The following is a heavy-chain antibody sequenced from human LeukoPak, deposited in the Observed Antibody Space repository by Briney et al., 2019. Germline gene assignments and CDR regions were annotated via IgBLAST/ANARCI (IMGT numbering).Heavy chain of an antibody. D-gene: IGHD3-22*01. CDR1: GGSISSRSYY. CDR2: IYYSGST. Sequence: PSETLSLTCTVSGGSISSRSYYWGWIRQPPGKGLEWIGSIYYSGSTYYNPSLKSRVTISVDTSKNQFSLKLSSVTAADTAVYYCARHNYYYDSSGYYYDSAFDIWGQGTMVTVSS. CDR3: ARHNYYYDSSGYYYDSAFDI. V-gene: IGHV4-39*01. J-gene: IGHJ3*02.